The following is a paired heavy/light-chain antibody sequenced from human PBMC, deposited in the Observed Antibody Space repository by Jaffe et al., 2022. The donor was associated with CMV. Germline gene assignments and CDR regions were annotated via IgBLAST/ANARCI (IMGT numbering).Light chain of an antibody. J-gene: IGKJ4*01. CDR1: QSISNH. Sequence: DIQMTQSPSSLSASVGDRVTITCRASQSISNHLNWYQQKPGKAPELLIYAASSLQSGVPSRFSGRGSGTDFTLTISSLQPEDFATYYCQQSYNTPPLTFGGGTKVEIK. CDR2: AAS. V-gene: IGKV1-39*01. CDR3: QQSYNTPPLT.
Heavy chain of an antibody. V-gene: IGHV3-48*03. D-gene: IGHD3-10*01. Sequence: EVQLVESGGGLVQPGGSLRLSCAASGFTFKTYDMNWVRQAPGKGLEWVSYISSSGGTIFYADSVKGRFSISRDNAKNSLYLQMNSLRAEDTAVYYCAREVHGPDYYGSGPPNYFDPWGQGTLVTVSS. CDR2: ISSSGGTI. CDR1: GFTFKTYD. CDR3: AREVHGPDYYGSGPPNYFDP. J-gene: IGHJ5*02.